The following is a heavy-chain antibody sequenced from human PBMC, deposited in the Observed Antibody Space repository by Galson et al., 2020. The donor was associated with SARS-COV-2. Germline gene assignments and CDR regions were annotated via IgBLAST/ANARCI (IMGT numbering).Heavy chain of an antibody. D-gene: IGHD2-8*01. Sequence: SETLSLTCAVYGGSFSGYYWSWIRQPPGKGLEWIGEINHSGSTNYNPSLKSRVTISVDTSKNQFSLKLSSVTAADTAVYYCARGRRYCTNGVCYTGTFDPWGQGTLVTVSS. V-gene: IGHV4-34*01. CDR1: GGSFSGYY. CDR2: INHSGST. CDR3: ARGRRYCTNGVCYTGTFDP. J-gene: IGHJ5*02.